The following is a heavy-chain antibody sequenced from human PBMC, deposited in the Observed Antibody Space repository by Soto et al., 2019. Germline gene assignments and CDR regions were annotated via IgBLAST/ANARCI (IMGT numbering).Heavy chain of an antibody. CDR2: IYSGGST. D-gene: IGHD2-8*01. J-gene: IGHJ4*02. CDR1: GFTVSSNY. V-gene: IGHV3-53*05. Sequence: GGSLRLSCAASGFTVSSNYMSWVRQAPGKGLEWVSVIYSGGSTYYADSVKGRFTISRDNSKNTLYLQMNSLRAEDTAVYYCARDLGTSPSYYFDYWGQGTLVTVSS. CDR3: ARDLGTSPSYYFDY.